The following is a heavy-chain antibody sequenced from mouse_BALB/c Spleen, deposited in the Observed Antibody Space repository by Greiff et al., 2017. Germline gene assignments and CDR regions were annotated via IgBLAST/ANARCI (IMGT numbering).Heavy chain of an antibody. V-gene: IGHV5-12-2*01. Sequence: EVQGVESGGGLVQPGGSLKLSCAASGFTFSSYTMSWVRQTPEKRLEWVAYISNGGGSTYYPDTVKGRFTIARDNAKNTLYLQMSSLKSEDTAMYYCARNYGNYGGDYWGQGTSVTVSS. D-gene: IGHD2-1*01. J-gene: IGHJ4*01. CDR1: GFTFSSYT. CDR3: ARNYGNYGGDY. CDR2: ISNGGGST.